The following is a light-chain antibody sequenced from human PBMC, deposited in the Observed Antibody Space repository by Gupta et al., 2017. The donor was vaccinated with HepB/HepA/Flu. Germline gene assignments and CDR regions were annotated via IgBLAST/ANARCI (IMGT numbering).Light chain of an antibody. J-gene: IGKJ4*01. CDR1: QSVPTNF. CDR2: GVS. V-gene: IGKV3-20*01. CDR3: QQYGNSPT. Sequence: ESVLTQSPATLSLSPGERATLSCRASQSVPTNFLAWYQQKPGQAPRLLIYGVSSRATGFPDRFSGSGSGTDFTLTISSLEPEDFAVYFCQQYGNSPTFGGGTKVEIK.